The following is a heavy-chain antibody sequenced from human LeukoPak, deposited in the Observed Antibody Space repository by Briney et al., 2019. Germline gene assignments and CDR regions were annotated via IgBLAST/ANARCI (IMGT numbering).Heavy chain of an antibody. J-gene: IGHJ4*02. Sequence: GGSLRLSCAASGFTFNDYWMHWVRHPRGKGPVWFSHINSDGSSTIYADSVKGRFTIFRDNAKNTLYLQMNSLRAEDTAVYYCARGIKSGYTAMVYWGQGTLVTVSS. D-gene: IGHD5-18*01. CDR1: GFTFNDYW. CDR2: INSDGSST. V-gene: IGHV3-74*01. CDR3: ARGIKSGYTAMVY.